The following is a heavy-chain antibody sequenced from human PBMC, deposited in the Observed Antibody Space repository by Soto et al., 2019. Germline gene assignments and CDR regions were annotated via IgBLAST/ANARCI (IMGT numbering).Heavy chain of an antibody. CDR1: GYTFSSYV. CDR2: INAANGYT. CDR3: ARRSDGAFDS. Sequence: QVQLVQSGAEVRKPGASVKVSCKASGYTFSSYVMHWVRQAPGQRLEWMGWINAANGYTKYSQKFQGRVTITRDTSASTAYMELNSLRSEDTAVYYCARRSDGAFDSWGQGTMVTVSS. J-gene: IGHJ3*02. V-gene: IGHV1-3*01.